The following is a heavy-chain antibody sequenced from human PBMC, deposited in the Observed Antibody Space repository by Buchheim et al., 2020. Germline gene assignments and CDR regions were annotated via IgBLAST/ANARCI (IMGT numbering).Heavy chain of an antibody. CDR3: ARDRALYCTNGVCYPHVGDRYYYGMDV. V-gene: IGHV3-33*01. CDR1: GFTFSSYG. CDR2: IWYDGSNK. D-gene: IGHD2-8*01. Sequence: QVQLVESGGGVVQPGRSLRLSCAASGFTFSSYGMHWVRQAPGKGLEWVAVIWYDGSNKYYADSVKGRFTISRDNSKNTLYLQMNSLRAEDTAVYYCARDRALYCTNGVCYPHVGDRYYYGMDVWGQGTT. J-gene: IGHJ6*02.